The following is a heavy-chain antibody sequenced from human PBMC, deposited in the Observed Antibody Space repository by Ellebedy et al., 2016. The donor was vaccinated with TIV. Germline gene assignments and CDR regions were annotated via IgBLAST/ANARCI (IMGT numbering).Heavy chain of an antibody. D-gene: IGHD2-15*01. CDR2: ISWISGNI. V-gene: IGHV3-9*01. Sequence: SLKISCAASGFTFDDYAMHWVRQAPGKGLEWVSGISWISGNIGYADSVKGRFTISRDNAKNSLYLQVNSLRAEDTAVYYCARGLYGDLVNIVVVVADYYYYVMDVWGQGTTVTVSS. CDR1: GFTFDDYA. J-gene: IGHJ6*02. CDR3: ARGLYGDLVNIVVVVADYYYYVMDV.